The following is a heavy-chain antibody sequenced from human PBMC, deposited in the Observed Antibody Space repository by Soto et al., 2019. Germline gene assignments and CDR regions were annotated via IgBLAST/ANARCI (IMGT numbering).Heavy chain of an antibody. J-gene: IGHJ4*02. CDR1: GFTFSSFW. CDR2: ASPDGTST. D-gene: IGHD6-6*01. Sequence: EVQLVESGGGLVQPGGSLRLSCAASGFTFSSFWMHWVRQAPGKGLEWVSRASPDGTSTSYADSVKGRFTISRDNAKNTLFMQMNSLRADDTALYYCAKDLPAARAFDHWGQGTLVTVAS. V-gene: IGHV3-74*01. CDR3: AKDLPAARAFDH.